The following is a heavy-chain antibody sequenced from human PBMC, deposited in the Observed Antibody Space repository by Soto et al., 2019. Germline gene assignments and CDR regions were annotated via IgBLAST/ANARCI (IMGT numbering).Heavy chain of an antibody. J-gene: IGHJ4*02. Sequence: EVQLVESGGGLVQPGGSLRLSCEVSAFTFSDHFIDWVRQAPGKGLEWVGRSRDKAHSYTTEYAASVKGRFTISRDDSRYSLYLQMNSLKTEDTAVYYCARNLAYGGGYTFDYWGQGTLVTVSS. V-gene: IGHV3-72*01. CDR3: ARNLAYGGGYTFDY. CDR2: SRDKAHSYTT. CDR1: AFTFSDHF. D-gene: IGHD2-21*01.